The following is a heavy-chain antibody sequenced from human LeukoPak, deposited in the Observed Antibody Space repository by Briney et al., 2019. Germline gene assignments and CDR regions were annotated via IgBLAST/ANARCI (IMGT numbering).Heavy chain of an antibody. Sequence: SETLSLTCTVSGGSISSSSYYWGWIRQPPGKGLEWIGSIYYSGSTYYNPSLKSRVTISVDTSKNQFSLKLSSVTAADTAVYYCARDRIEWFGELSREDVWGQGTLVTVSS. CDR3: ARDRIEWFGELSREDV. CDR2: IYYSGST. CDR1: GGSISSSSYY. V-gene: IGHV4-39*07. J-gene: IGHJ4*02. D-gene: IGHD3-10*01.